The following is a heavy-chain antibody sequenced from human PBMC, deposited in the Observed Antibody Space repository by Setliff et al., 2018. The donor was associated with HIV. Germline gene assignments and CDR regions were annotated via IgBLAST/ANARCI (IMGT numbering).Heavy chain of an antibody. J-gene: IGHJ4*01. Sequence: PSETLSLTCSVSGDSIRGSGDYWSWVRQPAGKRPEWIVHIYVTGSTAYKPYLRGRATISLDTSKNQFSLKLTSVTAADTAVYFCARLSTGDLRLFEYWGHGALVTVSS. D-gene: IGHD4-17*01. CDR2: IYVTGST. CDR1: GDSIRGSGDY. V-gene: IGHV4-61*09. CDR3: ARLSTGDLRLFEY.